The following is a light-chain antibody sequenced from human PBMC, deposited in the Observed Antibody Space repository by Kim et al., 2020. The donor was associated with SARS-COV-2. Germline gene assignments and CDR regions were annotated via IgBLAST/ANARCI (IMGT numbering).Light chain of an antibody. CDR1: SSNIGTNY. CDR2: DNN. J-gene: IGLJ3*02. CDR3: GTWDSSLSVWL. Sequence: GKKVTISCSGSSSNIGTNYVSWYQQPPGTVPKVLIYDNNKRPSGIPDRFSGSKSGTSGTLDITGLQTGDEADYYCGTWDSSLSVWLFGGGTKVTVL. V-gene: IGLV1-51*01.